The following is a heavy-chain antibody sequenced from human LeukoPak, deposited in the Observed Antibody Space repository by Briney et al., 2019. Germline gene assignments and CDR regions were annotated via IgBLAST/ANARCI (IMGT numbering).Heavy chain of an antibody. J-gene: IGHJ5*02. Sequence: GGSLRLSCAASGFTFSSYAMSWVRLAPGKGLEWVANIKPDGSDTRQVDSVKGRFTISRDNAKNSLYLQMSGLRGEDTAVYYCARGGARSKPLDAWGQGTLVTVSS. CDR2: IKPDGSDT. CDR1: GFTFSSYA. D-gene: IGHD4/OR15-4a*01. CDR3: ARGGARSKPLDA. V-gene: IGHV3-7*01.